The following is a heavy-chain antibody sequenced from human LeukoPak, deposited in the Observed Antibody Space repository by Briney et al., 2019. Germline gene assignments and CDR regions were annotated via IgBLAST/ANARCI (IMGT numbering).Heavy chain of an antibody. J-gene: IGHJ4*02. CDR3: ARAKGVPYYDILTGYYIDY. CDR1: GFTFSSYA. Sequence: GRSLRLSCAASGFTFSSYAMHWVRQAPGKGLEWVAVISYDGSNKYYADSVKGRFTISRDNSKNTLYLQMNSLRAEDTAVYYCARAKGVPYYDILTGYYIDYWGQGTLVTVSS. D-gene: IGHD3-9*01. CDR2: ISYDGSNK. V-gene: IGHV3-30-3*01.